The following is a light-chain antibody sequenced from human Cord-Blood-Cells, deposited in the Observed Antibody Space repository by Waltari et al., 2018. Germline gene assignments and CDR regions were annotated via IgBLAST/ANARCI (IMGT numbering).Light chain of an antibody. CDR1: SSDVGGYNY. CDR3: CSYAGSYTV. V-gene: IGLV2-11*01. J-gene: IGLJ2*01. Sequence: QSALTQPRSVSGSPGQSVTISCTGTSSDVGGYNYVSWYQQHPGKAPKLMIYDVSKRPSVVPARFSGSKSGNTASLTISGLQAEDEADYYCCSYAGSYTVFGGGTKLTVL. CDR2: DVS.